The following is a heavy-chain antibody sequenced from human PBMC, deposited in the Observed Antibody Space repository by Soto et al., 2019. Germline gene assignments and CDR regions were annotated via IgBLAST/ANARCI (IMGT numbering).Heavy chain of an antibody. CDR1: GFTVSNSY. CDR3: AKERSSATYYIES. Sequence: EGQLVESGGGLVQPGGSLRLSCAVSGFTVSNSYMSWVRQAPGKGLEWVSVIYGGGSTYYADSVKGRFYISRDGSKNTVFLQMNSLRSEATAVYYCAKERSSATYYIESWGQGTLVTVSS. J-gene: IGHJ5*02. D-gene: IGHD3-10*01. V-gene: IGHV3-66*01. CDR2: IYGGGST.